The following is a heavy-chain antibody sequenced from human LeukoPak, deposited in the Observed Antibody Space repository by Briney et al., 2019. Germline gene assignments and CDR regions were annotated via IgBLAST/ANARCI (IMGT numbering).Heavy chain of an antibody. Sequence: GGSLRLSCAASGFTFSSYSMNWVRQAPGKGLEWVSSISSSSSYIYYADSVKGRFTISRDNAKNSLYLQMNSLRAGDTSVYYCARFYGSGPKYFDYWGQGTLVTVSS. CDR3: ARFYGSGPKYFDY. CDR2: ISSSSSYI. D-gene: IGHD3-10*01. CDR1: GFTFSSYS. J-gene: IGHJ4*02. V-gene: IGHV3-21*01.